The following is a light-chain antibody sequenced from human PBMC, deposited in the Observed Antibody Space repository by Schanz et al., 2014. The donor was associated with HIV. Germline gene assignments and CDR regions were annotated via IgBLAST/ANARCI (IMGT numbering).Light chain of an antibody. V-gene: IGKV3-20*01. CDR2: GAS. CDR3: HQYGSSPRT. CDR1: QSVSSD. J-gene: IGKJ1*01. Sequence: EIVLTQSPATLSLSPGERATLSCRASQSVSSDLAWYQQKPGQAPRLLIYGASNRVTGIPDRFSGGGSGTDFTLTISRLEPEDFAVYYCHQYGSSPRTFGQGTKVEI.